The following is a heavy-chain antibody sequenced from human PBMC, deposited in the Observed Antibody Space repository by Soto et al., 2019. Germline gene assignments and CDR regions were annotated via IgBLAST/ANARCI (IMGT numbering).Heavy chain of an antibody. V-gene: IGHV3-7*01. CDR3: AREFYGYYTYGPGDY. Sequence: GSLRLSCAASGFMFSDYAMSWVRQAPGKGLEWVANINDDGSERNYVDSVKGRFTISRDTPNNLLFLQMNSLRDEDTAVYYCAREFYGYYTYGPGDYWGQGTLVTVSS. CDR1: GFMFSDYA. J-gene: IGHJ4*02. D-gene: IGHD3-3*01. CDR2: INDDGSER.